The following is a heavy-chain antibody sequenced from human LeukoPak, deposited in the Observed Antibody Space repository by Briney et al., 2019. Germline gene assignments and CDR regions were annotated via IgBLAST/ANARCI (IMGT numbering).Heavy chain of an antibody. V-gene: IGHV3-74*01. Sequence: GGSLRLSCAASGFSFRTSYMYWVRQAPGKGLMWVSRISPDGSETLHVDSVKGRFTISRDNAKNTLYLEMTSLRVEDTAVYFCATYNWGSAYDIWGQGTVVTVSS. CDR2: ISPDGSET. D-gene: IGHD7-27*01. CDR3: ATYNWGSAYDI. J-gene: IGHJ3*02. CDR1: GFSFRTSY.